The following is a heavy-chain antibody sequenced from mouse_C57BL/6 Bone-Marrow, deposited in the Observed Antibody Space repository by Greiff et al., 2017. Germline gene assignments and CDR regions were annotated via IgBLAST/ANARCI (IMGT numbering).Heavy chain of an antibody. CDR1: GFNIKDDY. CDR3: TRIAY. V-gene: IGHV14-4*01. J-gene: IGHJ3*01. Sequence: EVKLMESGAELVRPGASVKLSCTASGFNIKDDYMHWVKQRPEQGLEWIGWIDPENGDTAYASKFQGKATITVDTSSNTAYLQLSSLTSDDTAVYYCTRIAYWGQGTLVTVSA. CDR2: IDPENGDT.